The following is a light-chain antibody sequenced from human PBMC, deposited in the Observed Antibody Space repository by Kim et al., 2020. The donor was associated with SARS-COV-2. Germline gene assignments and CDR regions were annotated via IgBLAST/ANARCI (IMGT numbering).Light chain of an antibody. J-gene: IGKJ1*01. CDR3: QQYETFRET. CDR1: QSISSW. CDR2: KAS. Sequence: DIQMTQSPSTLSASVGDRVTITCRASQSISSWLAWYQQKPGKAPKLLIYKASSLEIGVPSRFSGSGSGTEFTLTINNLQPDDFASYYCQQYETFRETFGQGTKVDIK. V-gene: IGKV1-5*03.